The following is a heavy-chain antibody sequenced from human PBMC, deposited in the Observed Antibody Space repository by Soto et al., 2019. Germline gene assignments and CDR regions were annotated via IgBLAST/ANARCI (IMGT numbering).Heavy chain of an antibody. CDR1: GFTFDSCV. D-gene: IGHD6-13*01. V-gene: IGHV3-23*04. Sequence: DVQLVESGSDLVQPGGSLRLSCAASGFTFDSCVMSWVRQAPGKGLEWLSLISGSGRYTDYADSVKGRFTISRDNSKNTLYLQMNSLRVEDTAVYYCAKDPPSERMQPDYGMDVWGQGTTVTVSS. J-gene: IGHJ6*02. CDR3: AKDPPSERMQPDYGMDV. CDR2: ISGSGRYT.